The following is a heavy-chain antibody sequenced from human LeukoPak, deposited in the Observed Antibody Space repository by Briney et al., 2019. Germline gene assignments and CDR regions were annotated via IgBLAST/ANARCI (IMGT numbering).Heavy chain of an antibody. Sequence: SETLSLTCTVSGYSISSGYYWGWIRQPPGKGLEWIGSIYHSGSTYYNPSLKSRVTISVDTSKNQFSLKLGSVTAADTAVYYCARDLVDTVMSHLVLFDYWGQGTLVTVSS. V-gene: IGHV4-38-2*02. CDR2: IYHSGST. D-gene: IGHD5-18*01. CDR3: ARDLVDTVMSHLVLFDY. J-gene: IGHJ4*02. CDR1: GYSISSGYY.